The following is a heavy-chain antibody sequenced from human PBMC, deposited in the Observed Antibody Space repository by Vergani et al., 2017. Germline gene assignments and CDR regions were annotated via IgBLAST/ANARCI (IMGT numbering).Heavy chain of an antibody. J-gene: IGHJ6*04. Sequence: VESGGGLVQPGGSLRLSCTVSGFTFSSNDFHWVRQTAGKGLEWVSSIGVDGDIYYSDSVKGRFTISRDNGQSYLYLDMDNLRVEDTAVYFCAKEFCGTGNCYGWNHLEVWGEGTSVTVSS. CDR3: AKEFCGTGNCYGWNHLEV. D-gene: IGHD1-1*01. CDR2: IGVDGDI. V-gene: IGHV3-13*01. CDR1: GFTFSSND.